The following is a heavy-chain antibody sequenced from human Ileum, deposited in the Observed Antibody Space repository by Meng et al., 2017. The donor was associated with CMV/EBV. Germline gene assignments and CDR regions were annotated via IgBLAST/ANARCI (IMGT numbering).Heavy chain of an antibody. Sequence: GESLKISCAASGFIFSSYAISWVRQAPGKGLEWVSGISGSGGSTYYVDSVKGRFTVSRDNSKKTLHLQMNSLRAEDTAIYDCVKGWQNLGDYWGQGTLVTVSS. CDR3: VKGWQNLGDY. CDR1: GFIFSSYA. V-gene: IGHV3-23*01. CDR2: ISGSGGST. D-gene: IGHD7-27*01. J-gene: IGHJ4*02.